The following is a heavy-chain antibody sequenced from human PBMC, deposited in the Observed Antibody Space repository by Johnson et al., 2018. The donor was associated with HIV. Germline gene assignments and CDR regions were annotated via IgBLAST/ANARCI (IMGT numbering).Heavy chain of an antibody. CDR2: IRYDGSNK. V-gene: IGHV3-30*02. J-gene: IGHJ3*01. CDR3: TTGEVNSIIGLITFQGPAFDF. D-gene: IGHD2/OR15-2a*01. Sequence: QVQLVESGGGLVQPGGSLRLSCAASGFTFSSYGMHWVRQAQGKGLEWVAFIRYDGSNKYYADSVKGRFTISRDDSKNTLFLEMKNLKTEDTGLYFCTTGEVNSIIGLITFQGPAFDFWGQGTLVTVS. CDR1: GFTFSSYG.